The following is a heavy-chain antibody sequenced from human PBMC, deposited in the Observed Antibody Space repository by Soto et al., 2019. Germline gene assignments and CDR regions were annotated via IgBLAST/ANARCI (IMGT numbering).Heavy chain of an antibody. V-gene: IGHV3-23*01. D-gene: IGHD4-17*01. CDR3: AKAPTVTTFYYLDY. J-gene: IGHJ4*02. CDR2: ISGSGGST. Sequence: EVQLLESGGGWVQPGGSLRLSCAASGFTFSSYAMSWVRQAPGKGLAWVSAISGSGGSTYYADSVKGRFTISRDNSKNTLYLQMNSLRAEDTAVYYCAKAPTVTTFYYLDYWRQGTLVTVSS. CDR1: GFTFSSYA.